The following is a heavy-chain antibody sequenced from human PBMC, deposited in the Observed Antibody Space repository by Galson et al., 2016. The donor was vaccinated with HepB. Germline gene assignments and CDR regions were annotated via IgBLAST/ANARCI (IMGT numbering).Heavy chain of an antibody. J-gene: IGHJ4*02. CDR3: ARQGVGILMVYAKI. CDR2: IHYRGST. V-gene: IGHV4-39*01. CDR1: GGFISSSNYS. Sequence: SETLSLTCTVSGGFISSSNYSWGWIRQPPGKGLEWIGSIHYRGSTSYNPSLKSRVSISVDTSKNHFSLNLTSVTAADTAVYYCARQGVGILMVYAKIWGQGTLVTVSS. D-gene: IGHD2-8*01.